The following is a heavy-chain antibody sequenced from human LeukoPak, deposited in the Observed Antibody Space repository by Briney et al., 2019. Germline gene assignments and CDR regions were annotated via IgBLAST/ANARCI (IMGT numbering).Heavy chain of an antibody. Sequence: PGGSLRLSCAASGFTFSSYGMHWVRQAPGKGLEWVAIIWYDGSNKYYADSVKGRFIISRDNAKNSLYLQMNSLRAEDTAVYYCASGDYYDSSGYYEGHAFDIWGQGTMVTVSS. CDR3: ASGDYYDSSGYYEGHAFDI. CDR1: GFTFSSYG. CDR2: IWYDGSNK. D-gene: IGHD3-22*01. J-gene: IGHJ3*02. V-gene: IGHV3-33*03.